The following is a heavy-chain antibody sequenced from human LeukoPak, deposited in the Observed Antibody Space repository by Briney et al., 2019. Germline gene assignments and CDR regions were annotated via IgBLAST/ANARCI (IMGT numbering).Heavy chain of an antibody. CDR3: AGGHCSGGSCSLSGP. CDR2: ISYDGSNK. V-gene: IGHV3-30-3*01. J-gene: IGHJ5*02. Sequence: GGSLRLSCAASGFTFSSYAMHWVRQAPGKGLEWVAVISYDGSNKYYADSVKGRFTISRDNSKNTLYLQMNSLRAEDTAVYYCAGGHCSGGSCSLSGPWGQGTLVTVSS. CDR1: GFTFSSYA. D-gene: IGHD2-15*01.